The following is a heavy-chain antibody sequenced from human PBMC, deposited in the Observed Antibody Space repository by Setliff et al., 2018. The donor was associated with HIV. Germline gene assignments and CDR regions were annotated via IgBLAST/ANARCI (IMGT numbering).Heavy chain of an antibody. V-gene: IGHV4-61*09. J-gene: IGHJ4*02. Sequence: SETLSLTCTVSGDSISSGSHYWSWIRQPAGKGLEWIGHIYTGGNANYNPSLQSRVTISVDTSKNQFSLMLGSMTAADTAVYYCARRSGYAEDYWGQGTLVTVSS. CDR2: IYTGGNA. CDR1: GDSISSGSHY. CDR3: ARRSGYAEDY. D-gene: IGHD5-12*01.